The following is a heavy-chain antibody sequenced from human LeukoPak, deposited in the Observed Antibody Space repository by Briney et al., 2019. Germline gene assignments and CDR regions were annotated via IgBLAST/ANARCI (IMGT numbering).Heavy chain of an antibody. Sequence: SETLSLTCTVSGGSITSYYWSWIRQPPGKGLEWIGYIYYSGSTNYNPSLKSRVTISVDTSKNQFSLKLSSVTAADTAVYYCARDTDYWGQGTLVTVSS. CDR1: GGSITSYY. CDR2: IYYSGST. J-gene: IGHJ4*02. CDR3: ARDTDY. V-gene: IGHV4-59*01.